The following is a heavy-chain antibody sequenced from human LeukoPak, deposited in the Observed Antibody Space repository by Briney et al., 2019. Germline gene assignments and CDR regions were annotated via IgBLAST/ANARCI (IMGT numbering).Heavy chain of an antibody. CDR3: AKGRGDDYGDYEWSSDY. D-gene: IGHD4/OR15-4a*01. Sequence: GGSLRLSCAGSGFTFSTHAMSWVRQALGKGLEWISGISGSGGKTYYADSVKGRFTISRDNSKSTLYLQMNSPRAEDTAVYFCAKGRGDDYGDYEWSSDYWGQGTLVTVSS. CDR1: GFTFSTHA. J-gene: IGHJ4*02. V-gene: IGHV3-23*01. CDR2: ISGSGGKT.